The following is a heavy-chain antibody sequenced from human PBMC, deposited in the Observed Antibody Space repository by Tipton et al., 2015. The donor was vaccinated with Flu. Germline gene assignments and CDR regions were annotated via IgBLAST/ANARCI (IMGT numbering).Heavy chain of an antibody. CDR1: GGSISSSNYY. CDR2: IYYSGST. J-gene: IGHJ4*02. CDR3: ARDGAIFGVVTPFGY. V-gene: IGHV4-39*06. D-gene: IGHD3-3*01. Sequence: GLVKPSEALSLTCTVSGGSISSSNYYWGWIRQPPGKGLEWIGSIYYSGSTYYNPSLKSRVTISVDTSKNQFTLKLSSVTAADTAVYYCARDGAIFGVVTPFGYWGQGNLVTVAS.